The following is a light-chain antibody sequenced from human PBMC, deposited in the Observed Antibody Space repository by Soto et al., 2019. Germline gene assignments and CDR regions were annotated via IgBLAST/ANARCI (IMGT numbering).Light chain of an antibody. CDR1: QYIHTY. CDR3: QQSYTIFT. V-gene: IGKV1-39*01. CDR2: AAS. Sequence: DIQLTQSPSSLSASVGDRVTLTCRASQYIHTYLNWYQQKPGKAPKLLIHAASTLQSGVPSRFSGSGSGTDFTLTISSLQPEDSATYSCQQSYTIFTFGGGTKVDIK. J-gene: IGKJ4*01.